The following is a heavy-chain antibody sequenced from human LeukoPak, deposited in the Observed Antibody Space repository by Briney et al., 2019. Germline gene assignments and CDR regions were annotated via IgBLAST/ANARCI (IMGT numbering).Heavy chain of an antibody. J-gene: IGHJ4*02. V-gene: IGHV1-46*01. D-gene: IGHD1-1*01. Sequence: GASVKVSCKASGYTFTNNYMHWVRQAPGQGLEWMGIINPSGDNTWYAQKFQGRVTMTRDTSMSTAYMELSRLRSDDTAVFYCARGRRVTQLIQLGPIFDYWGQGTLVTVSS. CDR3: ARGRRVTQLIQLGPIFDY. CDR1: GYTFTNNY. CDR2: INPSGDNT.